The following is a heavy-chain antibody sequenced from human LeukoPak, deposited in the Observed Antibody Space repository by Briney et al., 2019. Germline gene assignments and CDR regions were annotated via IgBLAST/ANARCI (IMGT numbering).Heavy chain of an antibody. CDR2: IYYSGST. CDR1: GGSISSSSYY. V-gene: IGHV4-39*01. Sequence: PSETLSLTCTVSGGSISSSSYYWGWIRQPPGKGLEWIGSIYYSGSTYYNPSLKSRVTISVDTSKNQFSLKLSSVTAADTAVYYCAGNLWFGELLNDYWGQGTLVTVSS. D-gene: IGHD3-10*01. J-gene: IGHJ4*02. CDR3: AGNLWFGELLNDY.